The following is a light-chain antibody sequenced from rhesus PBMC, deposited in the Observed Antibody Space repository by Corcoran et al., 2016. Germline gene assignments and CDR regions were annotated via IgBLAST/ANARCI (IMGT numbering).Light chain of an antibody. CDR3: QHGYGIPFT. CDR2: GAS. CDR1: QDISNN. J-gene: IGKJ3*01. V-gene: IGKV1S17*01. Sequence: DIQMTQSPSSLSASVGDRVTITCQACQDISNNLAWYQQKTGKDPKLLIYGASTLQSGVPSRFSGTGSGTDFTLSISSLQPEDFASYYCQHGYGIPFTFGPGTKLDIK.